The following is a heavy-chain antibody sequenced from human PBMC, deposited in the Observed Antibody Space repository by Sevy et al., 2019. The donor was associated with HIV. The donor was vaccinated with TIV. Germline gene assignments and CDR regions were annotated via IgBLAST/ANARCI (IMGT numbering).Heavy chain of an antibody. CDR1: GGSISSGSYY. V-gene: IGHV4-61*02. CDR3: ARRDGTRFYDYVWGSYHDYYYGMDV. J-gene: IGHJ6*02. Sequence: SETLSLTCTVSGGSISSGSYYWSWIRQPAGKGLEWIGRIYTSGSTNYNPSLKSRVTISVDTSKNQFSLKLSSVTAADTAVYYSARRDGTRFYDYVWGSYHDYYYGMDVWGQGTTVTVSS. D-gene: IGHD3-16*02. CDR2: IYTSGST.